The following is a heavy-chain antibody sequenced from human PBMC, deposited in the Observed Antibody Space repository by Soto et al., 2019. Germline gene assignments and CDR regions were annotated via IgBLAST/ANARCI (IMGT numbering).Heavy chain of an antibody. Sequence: LRLSCAASGFTFSSYAMHWVRQAPGKGLEWVAVISYDGSNKYYADSVKGRFTISRDNSKNTLYLQMNSLRAEDTAVYYCARSVPYYGSGWYPHYFDYWGQGTLVTVSS. J-gene: IGHJ4*02. D-gene: IGHD6-19*01. V-gene: IGHV3-30-3*01. CDR2: ISYDGSNK. CDR3: ARSVPYYGSGWYPHYFDY. CDR1: GFTFSSYA.